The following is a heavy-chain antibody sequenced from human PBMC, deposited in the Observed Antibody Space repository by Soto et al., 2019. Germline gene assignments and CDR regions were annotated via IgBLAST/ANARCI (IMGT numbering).Heavy chain of an antibody. D-gene: IGHD2-8*01. V-gene: IGHV1-18*01. CDR3: ARDNDNVLMVFRPVWFDP. J-gene: IGHJ5*02. Sequence: ASVKVSCKASGYTFTSYGISWVRQAPGQGLEWMGWISAYNGNTNNAQKLQGRVTMTTDTSTSTAYNELKSLRYHDTAVYYCARDNDNVLMVFRPVWFDPWGQGTLVTVSS. CDR2: ISAYNGNT. CDR1: GYTFTSYG.